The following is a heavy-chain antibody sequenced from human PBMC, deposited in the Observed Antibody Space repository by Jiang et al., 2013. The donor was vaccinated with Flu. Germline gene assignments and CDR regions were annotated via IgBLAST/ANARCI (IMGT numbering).Heavy chain of an antibody. V-gene: IGHV1-2*04. Sequence: SGAEVKKPGASVKVSCKASGYTFTGYYMHWVRQAPGQGLEWMGWINPNSGGTNYAQKFQGWVTMTRDTSISTAYMELSRLRSDDTAVYYCARDLRCYYYDSRAGSLASFDPWGQGTLVTVSS. D-gene: IGHD3-22*01. CDR2: INPNSGGT. J-gene: IGHJ5*02. CDR3: ARDLRCYYYDSRAGSLASFDP. CDR1: GYTFTGYY.